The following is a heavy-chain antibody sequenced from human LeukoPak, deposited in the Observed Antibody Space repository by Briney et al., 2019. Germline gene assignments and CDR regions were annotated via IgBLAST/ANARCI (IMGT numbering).Heavy chain of an antibody. CDR2: INAGNGHT. J-gene: IGHJ4*02. CDR1: GGTFSSYA. D-gene: IGHD1-20*01. Sequence: ASVRVSCKASGGTFSSYAISWVRQAPGQRLEWMGWINAGNGHTKYSQKFQGRVTITWDTSASTVYMNMSSLRSEDTGVYYCARDGPQIGITVAGAYGYWGQGTQVTVSS. V-gene: IGHV1-3*01. CDR3: ARDGPQIGITVAGAYGY.